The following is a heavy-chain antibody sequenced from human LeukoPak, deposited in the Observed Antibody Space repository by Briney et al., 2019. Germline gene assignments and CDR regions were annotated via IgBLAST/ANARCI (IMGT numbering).Heavy chain of an antibody. D-gene: IGHD3-10*01. CDR2: INPNSGGT. CDR1: GYTFTGYY. Sequence: GASVKVSCKASGYTFTGYYMHWVRQAPGQGLEWMGWINPNSGGTNYAQKFQGRVTMTRDTSISTAYMERSRLRSDDTAVYYCARDGTWYYYGSGSPPLFDYWGQGTLVTVSS. V-gene: IGHV1-2*02. CDR3: ARDGTWYYYGSGSPPLFDY. J-gene: IGHJ4*02.